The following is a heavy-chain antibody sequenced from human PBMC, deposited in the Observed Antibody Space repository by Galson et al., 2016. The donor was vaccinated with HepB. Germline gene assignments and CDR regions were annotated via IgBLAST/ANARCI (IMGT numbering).Heavy chain of an antibody. D-gene: IGHD1-1*01. J-gene: IGHJ6*04. CDR2: IIPLLGIT. Sequence: SVKVSCKAVGGSFDYFVINWVRQTPGQGLEWMGRIIPLLGITNYAEKIKDRVTIIADKSTSTASMVLSGLSFDDPAVYFCAGRHSTTWKDGLDVWGRGTTVAVSS. CDR1: GGSFDYFV. CDR3: AGRHSTTWKDGLDV. V-gene: IGHV1-69*04.